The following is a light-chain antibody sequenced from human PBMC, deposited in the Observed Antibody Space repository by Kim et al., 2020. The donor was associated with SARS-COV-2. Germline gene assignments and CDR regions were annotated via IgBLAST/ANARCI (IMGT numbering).Light chain of an antibody. Sequence: GKQVTISCTRSRGSIGNHFVKWYQHRPGSAPTTVIYEDNHRPSGVPDRFSGFIDYSSDSASLTIFGLQPEDEADYYCHSYDSNNQVFGGGTQLTVL. V-gene: IGLV6-57*03. CDR3: HSYDSNNQV. CDR1: RGSIGNHF. J-gene: IGLJ3*02. CDR2: EDN.